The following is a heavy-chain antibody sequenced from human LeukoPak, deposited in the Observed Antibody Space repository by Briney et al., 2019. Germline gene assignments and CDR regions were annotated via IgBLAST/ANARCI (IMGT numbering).Heavy chain of an antibody. CDR2: VFRTGTA. CDR1: GASISRSTYY. J-gene: IGHJ5*02. CDR3: TKNDVGDYGT. Sequence: PSETLSLTCSVSGASISRSTYYWGWLRQPPGKGLEWIGSVFRTGTAYYNPSLRSRVTVSVDTSKNQFSLKLSSVTATDTAVYYCTKNDVGDYGTWGQGTLVIVSS. D-gene: IGHD4-17*01. V-gene: IGHV4-39*01.